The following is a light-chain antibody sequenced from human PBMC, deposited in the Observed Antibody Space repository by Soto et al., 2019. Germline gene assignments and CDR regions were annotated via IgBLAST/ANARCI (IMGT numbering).Light chain of an antibody. V-gene: IGKV3-20*01. CDR3: QQFSSYPLT. CDR2: GAS. Sequence: EIVLTQSPGTLSLSPGERDTLSCRASQSIDNSYLAWHQQKPGQAPRLLIYGASNRATGIPDRFSGSGFGTDFTLTISRLETEDFAVYYCQQFSSYPLTFGGGTKVDI. CDR1: QSIDNSY. J-gene: IGKJ4*01.